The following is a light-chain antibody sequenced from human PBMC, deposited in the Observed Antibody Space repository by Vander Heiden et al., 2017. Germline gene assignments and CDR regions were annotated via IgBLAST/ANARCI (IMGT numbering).Light chain of an antibody. CDR1: SSNSGNNY. Sequence: QTALTPAPSVSAAPGQTVTISCSGSSSNSGNNYVSRYQQHPGTAPTLLVYNNNKRPPGIPDRFSGSKSGTPATLGITGLQTGDEADYYCGTWDSSLSAGGVFGGGTKLTVL. CDR2: NNN. J-gene: IGLJ3*02. V-gene: IGLV1-51*01. CDR3: GTWDSSLSAGGV.